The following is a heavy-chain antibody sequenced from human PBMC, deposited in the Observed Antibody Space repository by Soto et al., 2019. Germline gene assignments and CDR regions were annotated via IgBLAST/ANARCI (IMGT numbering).Heavy chain of an antibody. D-gene: IGHD3-10*01. V-gene: IGHV4-31*03. CDR1: GDSISRNGYF. J-gene: IGHJ6*02. CDR3: ARGTMLRGPGYYYAMDV. Sequence: SETLSLTCTVSGDSISRNGYFWTWIRQHPGKGLEWIGYIYNSGSSYYNPSLKSRVVISVDTSKNHFSLNLTAVAAADTAVYYCARGTMLRGPGYYYAMDVWGQGTTVTVSS. CDR2: IYNSGSS.